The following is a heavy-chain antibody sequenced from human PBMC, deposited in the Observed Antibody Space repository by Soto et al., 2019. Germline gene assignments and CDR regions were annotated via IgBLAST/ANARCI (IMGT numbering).Heavy chain of an antibody. CDR1: GFTFSSYG. J-gene: IGHJ6*02. Sequence: HPGGSLRLSCAASGFTFSSYGMHWVRQAPGKGLEWVAVISYDESDIYYSDSLKGRFTISRDNSKNTLYLQMSSLGPEDTAVYYCTKDTGYCSGGRCYSTPYYYYYYGMDAWGQGTTVTVSS. D-gene: IGHD2-15*01. CDR2: ISYDESDI. V-gene: IGHV3-30*18. CDR3: TKDTGYCSGGRCYSTPYYYYYYGMDA.